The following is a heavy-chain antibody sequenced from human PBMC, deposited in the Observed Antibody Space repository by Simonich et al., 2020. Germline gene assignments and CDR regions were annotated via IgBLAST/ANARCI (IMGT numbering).Heavy chain of an antibody. CDR1: GGSISSYY. Sequence: QVQLQESGPGLVKPSETLSLTCTVSGGSISSYYWSWIRQPPGNGLEWIGYCYYSATTNYNPSLKSRVTISVDTSKNQFSLKLSSVTAADTAVYYCARHDRWLQFYFDYWGQGTLVTVSS. J-gene: IGHJ4*02. D-gene: IGHD5-12*01. CDR3: ARHDRWLQFYFDY. V-gene: IGHV4-59*08. CDR2: CYYSATT.